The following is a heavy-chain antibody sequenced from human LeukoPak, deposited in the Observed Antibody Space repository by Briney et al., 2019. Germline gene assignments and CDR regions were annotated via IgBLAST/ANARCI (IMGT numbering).Heavy chain of an antibody. CDR3: TKATTRRVPAARIDS. Sequence: GRSLRLSCAASGFIFDDFSMFWVRQAPGKGLEWVSGITWHGRSTAYADSVRGRFSISRDNARNSLYLQMNSPRPEDTAFYYCTKATTRRVPAARIDSWGQGTLVTVSS. V-gene: IGHV3-9*01. J-gene: IGHJ4*02. CDR1: GFIFDDFS. D-gene: IGHD6-13*01. CDR2: ITWHGRST.